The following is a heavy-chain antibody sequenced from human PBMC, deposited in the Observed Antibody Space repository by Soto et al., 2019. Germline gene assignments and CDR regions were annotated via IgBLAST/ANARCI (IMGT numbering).Heavy chain of an antibody. CDR1: NCTISSMSCY. V-gene: IGHV4-39*01. CDR2: IYYIGNT. Sequence: SERLSHPSIFSNCTISSMSCYCSWIKQTTGKGLRWIGSIYYIGNTYYNPSLKCRVTISIDTSKTQFSLKMNSVTAADTAVYFCGGQDYGAKGYYFENWGQRALVTVSP. D-gene: IGHD4-17*01. CDR3: GGQDYGAKGYYFEN. J-gene: IGHJ4*02.